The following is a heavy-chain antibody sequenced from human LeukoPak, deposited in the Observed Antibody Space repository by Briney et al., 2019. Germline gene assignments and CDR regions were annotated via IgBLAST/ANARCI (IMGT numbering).Heavy chain of an antibody. Sequence: TSETLSLTCTVSGGSISSSSYYWGWIRQPPGKGLEWIGSIYYSGSTYYNPSLKSRVTISVDTSENQFSLKLSSVTAADTAVYYCARDYCSSTSCYGVDYWGQGTLVTVSS. CDR2: IYYSGST. CDR1: GGSISSSSYY. J-gene: IGHJ4*02. V-gene: IGHV4-39*02. CDR3: ARDYCSSTSCYGVDY. D-gene: IGHD2-2*01.